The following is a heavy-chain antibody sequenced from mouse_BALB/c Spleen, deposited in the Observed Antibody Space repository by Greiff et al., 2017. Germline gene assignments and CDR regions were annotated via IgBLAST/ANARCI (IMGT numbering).Heavy chain of an antibody. D-gene: IGHD2-4*01. J-gene: IGHJ1*01. V-gene: IGHV2-9*02. CDR1: GFSLTSYG. Sequence: VMLVESGPGLVAPSQSLSITCTVSGFSLTSYGVHWVRQPPGKGLEWLGVIWAGGSTNYNSALMSRLSISKDNSKSLVFLKMNSLQTDDTAMYYCARDREGGSTMITTGYFDVWGAGTTVTVSS. CDR3: ARDREGGSTMITTGYFDV. CDR2: IWAGGST.